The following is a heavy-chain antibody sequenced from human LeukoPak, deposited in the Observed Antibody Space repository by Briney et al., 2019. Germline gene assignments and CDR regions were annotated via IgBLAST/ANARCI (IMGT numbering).Heavy chain of an antibody. CDR1: NYTFASYG. CDR2: ISPYDGNT. CDR3: VRVWPPNAVDRGMTYSDFTALDV. V-gene: IGHV1-18*01. J-gene: IGHJ3*01. Sequence: AASVKVSCTASNYTFASYGLSWVRQAPGQGLQWVGWISPYDGNTNYAQRFQARVTMSIDKSTRTVYMELRRLRLDDTAVYYCVRVWPPNAVDRGMTYSDFTALDVWGQGTTVIVSS. D-gene: IGHD1-20*01.